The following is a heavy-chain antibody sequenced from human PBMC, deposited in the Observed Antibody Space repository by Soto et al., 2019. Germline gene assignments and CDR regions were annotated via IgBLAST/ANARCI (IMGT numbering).Heavy chain of an antibody. Sequence: SVKVSCKASGYTFTSYTISWVRQAPGQGLEWMGRIIPNLRTANYAQKFQGRVTITADKSTSTTYMEMSSLRSDDTAVYYCARDRGAASAFYFDYWGQGTLVTVSS. V-gene: IGHV1-69*08. J-gene: IGHJ4*02. CDR3: ARDRGAASAFYFDY. CDR2: IIPNLRTA. D-gene: IGHD6-13*01. CDR1: GYTFTSYT.